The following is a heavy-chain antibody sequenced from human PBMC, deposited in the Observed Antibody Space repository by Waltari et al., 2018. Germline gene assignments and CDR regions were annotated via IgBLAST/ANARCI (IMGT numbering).Heavy chain of an antibody. CDR2: IYYSGST. D-gene: IGHD3-22*01. Sequence: QVQLQESGPGLVKPSETLSLTCTVSGGSISSHYWSWIRQPPGKGLEWIGYIYYSGSTNYNPSLKSRVTISVDTSKNQFSLKLSSVTAADTAVYYCARFLDSSGGHFDYWGQGTLVIVSS. V-gene: IGHV4-59*11. CDR1: GGSISSHY. CDR3: ARFLDSSGGHFDY. J-gene: IGHJ4*02.